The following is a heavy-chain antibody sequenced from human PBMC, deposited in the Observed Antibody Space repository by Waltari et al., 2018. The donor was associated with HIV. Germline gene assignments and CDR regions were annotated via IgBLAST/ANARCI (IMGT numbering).Heavy chain of an antibody. J-gene: IGHJ6*02. V-gene: IGHV3-7*01. CDR2: VGLDGSAT. D-gene: IGHD4-17*01. CDR3: AKDWTTMTKGSLGMDV. CDR1: GFNFATYW. Sequence: EVQLVESGGGLVQPGGSLRLSCKGFGFNFATYWMTWVRQDPGGGVGWVANVGLDGSATHLVDSGKGRFTISRDNSKSTLYLQMNSRRAEDTAVYYCAKDWTTMTKGSLGMDVWGQGTTVTVS.